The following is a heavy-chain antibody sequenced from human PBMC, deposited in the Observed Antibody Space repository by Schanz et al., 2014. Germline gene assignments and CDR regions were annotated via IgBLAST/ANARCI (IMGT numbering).Heavy chain of an antibody. J-gene: IGHJ4*02. V-gene: IGHV3-33*06. CDR3: AKGQLLSYYFDY. Sequence: QVQLVESGGGVVQPGRSLRLSCAASGFSFDKYGMHWVRQAPGKGLEWVGVVCYDGSKKYYADSVKGRFTTSRDNSKNTMYLQMNSLRAEDTAVYYCAKGQLLSYYFDYWGQGTLVTVSS. CDR2: VCYDGSKK. CDR1: GFSFDKYG. D-gene: IGHD2-21*01.